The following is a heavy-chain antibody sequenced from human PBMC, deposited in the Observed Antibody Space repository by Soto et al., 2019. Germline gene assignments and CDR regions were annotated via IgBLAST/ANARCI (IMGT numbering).Heavy chain of an antibody. J-gene: IGHJ4*01. CDR1: EFYFGTYP. CDR3: ANPWLGSITLRPQRLEY. D-gene: IGHD3-16*01. CDR2: ISDSGVIT. Sequence: VSLSLSCPDSEFYFGTYPMTWVRQAPGRGLQLVATISDSGVITYYADSVKGRFIISRDNSMNTLYLQMNNLSTHDTALYYSANPWLGSITLRPQRLEYWGHRNLGTVSS. V-gene: IGHV3-23*01.